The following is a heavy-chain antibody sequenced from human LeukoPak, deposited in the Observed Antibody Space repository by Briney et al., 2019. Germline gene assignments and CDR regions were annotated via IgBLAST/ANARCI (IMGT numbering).Heavy chain of an antibody. J-gene: IGHJ6*03. CDR3: ARDSYGSGSYHGEYYYYYYMDV. CDR1: GYTFTGYY. V-gene: IGHV1-2*02. Sequence: ASVKVSCKASGYTFTGYYMHWVRQAPGQGLEWMGWINPNSGGTNYAQKFQGRVTMTRDTSISTAYMELSRLRSDDTAVYYCARDSYGSGSYHGEYYYYYYMDVWGKGTTVTISS. D-gene: IGHD3-10*01. CDR2: INPNSGGT.